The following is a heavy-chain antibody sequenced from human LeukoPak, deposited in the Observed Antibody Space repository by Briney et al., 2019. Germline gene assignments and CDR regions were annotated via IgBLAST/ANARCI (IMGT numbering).Heavy chain of an antibody. CDR2: INHSGST. Sequence: SETLSLTCAVYGGSFSGYYWSWIRQPPGKGLEWIGEINHSGSTNYNPSLKSRVTISVDTSKNQFSLKLSSVTAVDTAVYYCARAPRRGYSYGYSAPVGGAFDIWGQGTMVTVSS. D-gene: IGHD5-18*01. V-gene: IGHV4-34*01. CDR1: GGSFSGYY. J-gene: IGHJ3*02. CDR3: ARAPRRGYSYGYSAPVGGAFDI.